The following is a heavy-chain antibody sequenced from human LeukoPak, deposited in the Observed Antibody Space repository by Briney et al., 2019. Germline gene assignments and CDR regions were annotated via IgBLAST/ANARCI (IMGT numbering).Heavy chain of an antibody. CDR3: ARVKSRGNYYYYYGMDV. CDR2: ISYDGSNK. D-gene: IGHD3-10*01. V-gene: IGHV3-30-3*01. J-gene: IGHJ6*02. Sequence: GGSLRLSCAASGFTFSSYAMHWVRQAPGKGLEWVAVISYDGSNKYYADSVKGRFTISRDNSKNTLYLQMNSLRAEDTAVYYCARVKSRGNYYYYYGMDVWGQGATVTVSS. CDR1: GFTFSSYA.